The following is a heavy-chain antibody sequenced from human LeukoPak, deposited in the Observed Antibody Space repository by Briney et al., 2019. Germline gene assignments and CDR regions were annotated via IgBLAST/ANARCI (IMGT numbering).Heavy chain of an antibody. CDR1: GFTFSSYA. CDR2: LSGSGGST. J-gene: IGHJ4*02. V-gene: IGHV3-23*01. Sequence: GGSLRLSCAASGFTFSSYAMSWVRQAPEKGLEWVSTLSGSGGSTYYADSVKGRFTISRDNSKNTLYLQMNSLRAEDTAVYYCAKDLAGSGSYSFDYWGQGTLVTVSS. CDR3: AKDLAGSGSYSFDY. D-gene: IGHD1-26*01.